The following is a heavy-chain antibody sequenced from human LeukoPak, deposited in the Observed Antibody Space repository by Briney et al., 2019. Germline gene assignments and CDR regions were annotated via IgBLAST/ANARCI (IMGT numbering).Heavy chain of an antibody. CDR3: ARELYYGSGSPGRD. D-gene: IGHD3-10*01. V-gene: IGHV3-30*04. CDR1: AFTFSSYA. CDR2: ISYDGSIE. Sequence: PGGSLRLSCAASAFTFSSYAMHCVRQAPGKGLEWVAVISYDGSIEYYADSVKGRFTISRDNSKNTLHLQMNSLRVEDTAVYYCARELYYGSGSPGRDWGQGTLVTVSS. J-gene: IGHJ4*02.